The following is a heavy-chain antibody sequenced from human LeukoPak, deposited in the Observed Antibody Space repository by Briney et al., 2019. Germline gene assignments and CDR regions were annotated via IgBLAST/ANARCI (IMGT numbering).Heavy chain of an antibody. CDR2: IYSSGTT. D-gene: IGHD6-6*01. V-gene: IGHV3-66*01. CDR3: AREARAFAIDI. J-gene: IGHJ3*02. Sequence: PGGSPRLSCAASGFTVSSIYMSWVRQAPGKGLEWVSSIYSSGTTYYADSVKGRLTISRDKSKNTLYLQMTSLRAEDTAVYHCAREARAFAIDIWGQGTMVTVSS. CDR1: GFTVSSIY.